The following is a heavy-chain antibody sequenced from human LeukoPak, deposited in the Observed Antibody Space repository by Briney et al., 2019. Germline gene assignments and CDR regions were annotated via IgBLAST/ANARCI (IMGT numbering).Heavy chain of an antibody. CDR3: AGGLGDYSSSFGLDP. Sequence: SETLSLTCAVYGGSFSAYYWSWIRQPPGKGLEWIGEINHSGSTNYNPSLKSRVTISVDTSKNQFSLNLNSVTAADTAVYYCAGGLGDYSSSFGLDPWGQGTLVTVSS. CDR1: GGSFSAYY. CDR2: INHSGST. J-gene: IGHJ5*02. D-gene: IGHD6-6*01. V-gene: IGHV4-34*01.